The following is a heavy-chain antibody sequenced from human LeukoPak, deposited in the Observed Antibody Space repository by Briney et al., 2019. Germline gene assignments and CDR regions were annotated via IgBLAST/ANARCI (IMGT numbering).Heavy chain of an antibody. J-gene: IGHJ4*02. CDR2: KKDNRSEK. V-gene: IGHV3-7*01. D-gene: IGHD6-13*01. CDR1: GFTFSSYW. CDR3: ARDIEAAGLFLDY. Sequence: TGESLRLSCAASGFTFSSYWMSWDRPAPGKGMEWVAKKKDNRSEKDYMDSVKGRFTISRNNAKNSLYLQMNSLRAEDTAVYYCARDIEAAGLFLDYWGQGTLVTVSS.